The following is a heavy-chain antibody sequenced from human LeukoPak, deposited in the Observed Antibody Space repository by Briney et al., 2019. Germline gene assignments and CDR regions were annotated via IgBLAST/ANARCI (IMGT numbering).Heavy chain of an antibody. D-gene: IGHD3-10*01. CDR1: GGTFSSYA. V-gene: IGHV1-69*05. CDR2: IIPIFGTA. CDR3: ARGHGSGSILAFDI. Sequence: ASVKVSWKASGGTFSSYAISWVRQAPGQGLEWMGGIIPIFGTANYAQKFQGRVTITTDESTSTAYMELSSLRSEDTAVYYCARGHGSGSILAFDIWGQGTMVIVSS. J-gene: IGHJ3*02.